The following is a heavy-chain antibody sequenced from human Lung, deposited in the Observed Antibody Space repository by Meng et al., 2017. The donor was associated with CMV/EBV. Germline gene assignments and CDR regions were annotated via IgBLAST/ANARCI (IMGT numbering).Heavy chain of an antibody. V-gene: IGHV3-69-1*01. Sequence: GGSLRLSCAASGFRFSDYYMTWIRQAPGKGLEWVSYISSSYAVDYADSLKGRFTISRDNAKNSLYLQMNSLRAEDTAVYYCARVLLDVRGWYYQGMDVWGQGTTVXVSS. CDR3: ARVLLDVRGWYYQGMDV. J-gene: IGHJ6*02. CDR2: ISSSYAV. CDR1: GFRFSDYY. D-gene: IGHD6-19*01.